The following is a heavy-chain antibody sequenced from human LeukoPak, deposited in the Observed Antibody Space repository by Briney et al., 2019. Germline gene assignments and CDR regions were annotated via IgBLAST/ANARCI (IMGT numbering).Heavy chain of an antibody. CDR3: AKAKDYYYDSSGYPYYFDY. CDR2: IKPDGSEK. D-gene: IGHD3-22*01. J-gene: IGHJ4*02. Sequence: GGSLRLSCAASGFTFSSYWMSWVRQAPGKGLEWVANIKPDGSEKYYVDSVEGRFTISRDNAKDSLSLQMDSLRAEDTGVYYCAKAKDYYYDSSGYPYYFDYWGQGTLVTVSS. CDR1: GFTFSSYW. V-gene: IGHV3-7*01.